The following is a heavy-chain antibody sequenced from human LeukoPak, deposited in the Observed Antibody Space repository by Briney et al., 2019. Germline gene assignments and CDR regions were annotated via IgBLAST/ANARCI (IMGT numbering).Heavy chain of an antibody. CDR1: GGSISSGDYY. Sequence: PSETLSLTCTVSGGSISSGDYYWSWIRQPPGKGLEWIGYIYYSGSTYYNPSLKSRVTISVDTSKNQFSLKLSSVTAADTAVYYCARDKPYYYGSSGEHLDYWGQGTLVTVSS. CDR2: IYYSGST. D-gene: IGHD3-22*01. J-gene: IGHJ4*02. CDR3: ARDKPYYYGSSGEHLDY. V-gene: IGHV4-30-4*01.